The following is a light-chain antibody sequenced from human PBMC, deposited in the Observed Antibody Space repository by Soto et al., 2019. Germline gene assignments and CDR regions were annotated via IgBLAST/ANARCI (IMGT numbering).Light chain of an antibody. Sequence: AIQLTQSPSSLSASLGDTVIITCRASQDITSDLAWYQQRPEKAPVLLIYDASRLESGVPPRFSGGGSGTEFSLTISSLQPEDFATSFCQQFNAYPRTFGQGTRWIS. CDR1: QDITSD. J-gene: IGKJ1*01. V-gene: IGKV1-13*02. CDR2: DAS. CDR3: QQFNAYPRT.